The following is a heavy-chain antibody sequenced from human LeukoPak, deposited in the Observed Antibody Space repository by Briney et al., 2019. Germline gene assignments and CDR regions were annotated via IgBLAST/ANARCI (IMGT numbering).Heavy chain of an antibody. CDR3: ARDLSSRGVISLDY. CDR2: IYSDGRT. D-gene: IGHD3-10*01. CDR1: GGSISNYY. Sequence: SETLSLTCTVSGGSISNYYWSWIRQPAGKGLEWIGRIYSDGRTNYDLSLSSRLAMSVDTSNNQFSLKLSSVTAADTAVYYCARDLSSRGVISLDYWGQGTLVTVSS. J-gene: IGHJ4*02. V-gene: IGHV4-4*07.